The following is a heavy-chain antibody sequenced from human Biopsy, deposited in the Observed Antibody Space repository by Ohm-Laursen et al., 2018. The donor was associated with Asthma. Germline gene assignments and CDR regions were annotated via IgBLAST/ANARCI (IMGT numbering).Heavy chain of an antibody. CDR2: IYSGGTS. D-gene: IGHD6-19*01. Sequence: SLRLSCAASGFMFRSFGMRWVRQAPGKGLEWVSVIYSGGTSDTADSVRGRFTISRDFYKNTLYLQMDSLRAEDTAVYYCARGDSSGWSHYYFDYWGQGTLVTVSS. V-gene: IGHV3-53*01. J-gene: IGHJ4*02. CDR1: GFMFRSFG. CDR3: ARGDSSGWSHYYFDY.